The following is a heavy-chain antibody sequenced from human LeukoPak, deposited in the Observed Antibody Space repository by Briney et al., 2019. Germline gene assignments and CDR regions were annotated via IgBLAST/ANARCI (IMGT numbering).Heavy chain of an antibody. V-gene: IGHV4-39*01. J-gene: IGHJ4*02. Sequence: SETLSLTCTVSSGSISSNNYYWGWIRQPPGKGLEWIGSIYYSGSTYYNASLKSRVTISVDTSKNQFSLKLSSVTAADTAVYYCARRRRGSGFDYWGQGALVTVSS. D-gene: IGHD3-3*01. CDR1: SGSISSNNYY. CDR3: ARRRRGSGFDY. CDR2: IYYSGST.